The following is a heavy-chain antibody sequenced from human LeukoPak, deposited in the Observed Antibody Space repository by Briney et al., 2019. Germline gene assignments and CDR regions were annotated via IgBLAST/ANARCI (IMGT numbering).Heavy chain of an antibody. CDR1: GGSISSGDYY. Sequence: SENLSLTCTVSGGSISSGDYYWSWIRQPPGKGLEWIGYIYYSGSTYYNPSLKSRVTISVDTSKNQFSLKLSSVTAADTAVYYCARYEEGRIGRDYWGQGTLVTVSS. CDR2: IYYSGST. D-gene: IGHD3-16*02. CDR3: ARYEEGRIGRDY. V-gene: IGHV4-30-4*01. J-gene: IGHJ4*02.